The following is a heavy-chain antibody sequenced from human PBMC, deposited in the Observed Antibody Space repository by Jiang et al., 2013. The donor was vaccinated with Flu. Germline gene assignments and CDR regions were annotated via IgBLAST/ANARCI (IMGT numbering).Heavy chain of an antibody. V-gene: IGHV3-23*01. Sequence: VQLLESGGGLVQPGGSLRLSCAASEFTFSNYAMSWVRQAPGKGLQWVSAISGSGVSTYYADSVKGRFTISRDNSKNTLYLQMNSLRAEDTVVYYCAKDADGARGRYFDYWGQGTRVTVSS. CDR2: ISGSGVST. D-gene: IGHD3-9*01. J-gene: IGHJ4*02. CDR3: AKDADGARGRYFDY. CDR1: EFTFSNYA.